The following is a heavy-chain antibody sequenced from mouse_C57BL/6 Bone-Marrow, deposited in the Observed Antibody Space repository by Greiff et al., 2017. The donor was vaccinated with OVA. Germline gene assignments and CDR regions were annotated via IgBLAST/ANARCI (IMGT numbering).Heavy chain of an antibody. Sequence: EVQLQQSGAELVRPGASVKLSCTASGFNIKDDYMHWVKQRPGQGLEWIGWIDPENGDTEYASKFQGKATITADTSSNTAYLQLSSLTSEDTAVYDCTTDYYYGSRFAYWGQGTLVTVSA. J-gene: IGHJ3*01. CDR1: GFNIKDDY. V-gene: IGHV14-4*01. CDR3: TTDYYYGSRFAY. CDR2: IDPENGDT. D-gene: IGHD1-1*01.